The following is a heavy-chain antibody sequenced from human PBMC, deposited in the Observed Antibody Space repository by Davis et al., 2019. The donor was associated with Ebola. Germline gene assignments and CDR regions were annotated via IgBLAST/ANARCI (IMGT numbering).Heavy chain of an antibody. D-gene: IGHD6-13*01. J-gene: IGHJ4*02. CDR1: GFTFSSYS. CDR2: ISSSSSYI. CDR3: AKDRGFLAAAGSDY. Sequence: GGSLRLSCAASGFTFSSYSMNWVRQAPGKGLEWVSSISSSSSYIYYADSVKGRFTISRDNAKNSLYLQMNSLRAEDTAVYYCAKDRGFLAAAGSDYWGQGTLVTVSS. V-gene: IGHV3-21*01.